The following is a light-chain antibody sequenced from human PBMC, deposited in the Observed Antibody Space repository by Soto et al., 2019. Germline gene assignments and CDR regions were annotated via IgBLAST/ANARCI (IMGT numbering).Light chain of an antibody. CDR2: GAS. J-gene: IGKJ1*01. Sequence: EIVLTQSPGTLSLSPGDRATLSCRASQSVSSSYLAWYQQNPGQAPRLLIYGASSRATGIPDRFSGSGSGTDFTLTISRLEPEDFAAYYCQQYGSSPPWTFGQGTKVEIK. CDR1: QSVSSSY. CDR3: QQYGSSPPWT. V-gene: IGKV3-20*01.